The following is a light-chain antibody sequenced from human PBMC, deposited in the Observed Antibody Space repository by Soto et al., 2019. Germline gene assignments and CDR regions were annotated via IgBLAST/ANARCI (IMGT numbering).Light chain of an antibody. CDR2: DAS. V-gene: IGKV1-5*01. Sequence: DIRVNKSPPTLSASVGDRFPITCRGSQTITTWMAWYQQKPGKAPKLLVYDASTLQSGVATRFSGSGSGTEFTLIISGLQPEDSATYYCQQYTNTNNPWMFGQGTKVAIK. J-gene: IGKJ1*01. CDR1: QTITTW. CDR3: QQYTNTNNPWM.